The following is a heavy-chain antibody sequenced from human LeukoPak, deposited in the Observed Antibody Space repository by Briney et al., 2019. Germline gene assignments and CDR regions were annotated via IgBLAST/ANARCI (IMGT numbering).Heavy chain of an antibody. CDR1: GFTFSSYG. Sequence: GGSLRLSCAASGFTFSSYGMYWVRQAPGKGLEWVAFIRYDGSNKYYADSVKGRFTISRDNAKKSLYLQINSLRAEDTALYYCARHLSGVTGYTYGRGIDYWGQGTLVTVSS. D-gene: IGHD5-18*01. V-gene: IGHV3-30*02. CDR3: ARHLSGVTGYTYGRGIDY. J-gene: IGHJ4*02. CDR2: IRYDGSNK.